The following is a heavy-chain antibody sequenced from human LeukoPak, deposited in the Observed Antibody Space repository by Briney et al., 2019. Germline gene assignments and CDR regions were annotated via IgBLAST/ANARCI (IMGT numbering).Heavy chain of an antibody. V-gene: IGHV4-31*03. CDR1: GGSISSGGYY. CDR3: ARVAHTDRFDY. Sequence: SETLSLTCTVSGGSISSGGYYWSWIRQHPGKGLEWIGYIYYSGSTNYNPSLKSRVTISVDTSKNQFSLKLSSVTAADTAVYYCARVAHTDRFDYWGQGTLVTVSS. CDR2: IYYSGST. J-gene: IGHJ4*02.